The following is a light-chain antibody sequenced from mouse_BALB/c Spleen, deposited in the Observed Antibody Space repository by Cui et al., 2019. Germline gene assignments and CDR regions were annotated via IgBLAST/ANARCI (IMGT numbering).Light chain of an antibody. CDR2: WAS. CDR1: QDVSTA. CDR3: QQHYSTPPT. Sequence: DIVMTQSHKFISTSVGDRVSITCKASQDVSTAVAWYQQEPGQSPKLLIYWASTRHTGVPDRFTGSGSGTDYTLTISSVQAEDLALYYCQQHYSTPPTFGGGTKLEIK. V-gene: IGKV6-25*01. J-gene: IGKJ1*01.